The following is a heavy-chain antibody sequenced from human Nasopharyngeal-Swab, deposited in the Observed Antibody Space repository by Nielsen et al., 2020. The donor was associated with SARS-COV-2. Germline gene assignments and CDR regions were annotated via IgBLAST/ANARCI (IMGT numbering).Heavy chain of an antibody. Sequence: SETLSLTCTVSGGSISSYYWSWIRQPPGKGREWNGYNHYSGSTNYNPSLKSRVTISVDTSKNQFSLKLSSVTAADTAVYYCARILTIFGVVASYYFDYWGQGTLVTVSS. CDR3: ARILTIFGVVASYYFDY. J-gene: IGHJ4*02. D-gene: IGHD3-3*01. V-gene: IGHV4-59*01. CDR1: GGSISSYY. CDR2: NHYSGST.